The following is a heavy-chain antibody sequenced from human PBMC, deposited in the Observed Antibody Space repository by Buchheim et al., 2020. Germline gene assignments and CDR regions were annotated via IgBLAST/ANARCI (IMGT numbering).Heavy chain of an antibody. V-gene: IGHV3-48*02. J-gene: IGHJ6*02. D-gene: IGHD6-6*01. CDR1: GFTFSSYS. CDR2: ISSTSSAI. Sequence: EVQLVESGGGLVQPGGSLRLSCAASGFTFSSYSMNWVRQAPGKGLEWVSYISSTSSAIYYADSVKGRFAISRDNAKNSLYLQMNSLRDEDTAVYYCARDSRSARYYYYYYGMDVWGQGTT. CDR3: ARDSRSARYYYYYYGMDV.